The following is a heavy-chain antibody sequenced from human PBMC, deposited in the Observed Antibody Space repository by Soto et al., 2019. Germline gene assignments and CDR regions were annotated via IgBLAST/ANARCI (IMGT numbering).Heavy chain of an antibody. CDR2: ISAYNGNT. V-gene: IGHV1-18*01. Sequence: ASVKVSCKASGYTFTSYGISWVRQAPGQGLEWMGWISAYNGNTNYAQKLQGRVTMTTDTSTSTAYMELRSLRSDDTAVYYCARVVLSDYWNAKYFPHWGQGTLVTVSS. D-gene: IGHD1-1*01. J-gene: IGHJ1*01. CDR1: GYTFTSYG. CDR3: ARVVLSDYWNAKYFPH.